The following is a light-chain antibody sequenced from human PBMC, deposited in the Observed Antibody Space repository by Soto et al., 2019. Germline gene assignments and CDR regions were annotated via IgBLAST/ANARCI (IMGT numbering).Light chain of an antibody. CDR3: QQYNRGLT. J-gene: IGKJ4*01. CDR2: GAS. V-gene: IGKV3-15*01. CDR1: QSVRNN. Sequence: EIVMTQFPATLSVSPGERATLSCRASQSVRNNLAWYQQRPGQVPRLLIYGASTRATDIPARFSGSGSGTEFTLTISSLQSEDFAVYYCQQYNRGLTFGGGPRWRSN.